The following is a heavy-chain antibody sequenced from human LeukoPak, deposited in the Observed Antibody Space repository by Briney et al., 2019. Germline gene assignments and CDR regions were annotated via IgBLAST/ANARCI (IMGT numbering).Heavy chain of an antibody. J-gene: IGHJ4*02. CDR3: ARVGYSSSWRDYYFDY. Sequence: SETLSLTCAVYGGSFSGYYWSWIRQPPGKGLEWIGEINHSGSTNYNPSLKSRVTISVDTSKNQFSLKLGSVTAADTAVYYCARVGYSSSWRDYYFDYWGQGTLVTVSS. V-gene: IGHV4-34*01. CDR2: INHSGST. D-gene: IGHD6-13*01. CDR1: GGSFSGYY.